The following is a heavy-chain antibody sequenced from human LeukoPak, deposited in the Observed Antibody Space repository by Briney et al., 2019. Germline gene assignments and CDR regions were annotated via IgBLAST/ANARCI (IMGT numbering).Heavy chain of an antibody. Sequence: GGSLRLSCAASGFTFSDSAVHWVRQASGKGLEWVGRIRSKAKSYATAYAASVKGRFTISRDDSETTAYLQMNSLKTEDAAVYYCVKPSGYRSHDTLDYWGQGTLVTVSS. D-gene: IGHD3-3*01. V-gene: IGHV3-73*01. CDR2: IRSKAKSYAT. CDR1: GFTFSDSA. CDR3: VKPSGYRSHDTLDY. J-gene: IGHJ4*02.